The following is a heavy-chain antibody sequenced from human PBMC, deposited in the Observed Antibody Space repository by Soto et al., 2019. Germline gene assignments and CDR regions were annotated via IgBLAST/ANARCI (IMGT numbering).Heavy chain of an antibody. CDR1: GFTFSSYA. D-gene: IGHD4-17*01. J-gene: IGHJ1*01. CDR3: ATATETTSPEPEYFQH. CDR2: ISGSGGST. V-gene: IGHV3-23*01. Sequence: EVQLLESGGGLVQPGGSLRLSCAASGFTFSSYAMSWVRQAPGKGLEWVSAISGSGGSTYYADSVKGRFTISRDNSKNTLYLQMNSLRAEDTAVYYCATATETTSPEPEYFQHWGQGTLVTVSS.